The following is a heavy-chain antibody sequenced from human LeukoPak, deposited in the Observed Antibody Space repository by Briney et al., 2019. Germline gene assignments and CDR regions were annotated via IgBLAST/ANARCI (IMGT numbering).Heavy chain of an antibody. J-gene: IGHJ4*02. CDR3: ARPGYSSGIDFDY. CDR1: GFTLSSYW. Sequence: PGGSLRLSCAASGFTLSSYWMSWVRQAPGEGLEWVANIKQDGSEKYYVDSVKGRFTISRDNAKNSLYLQMNSLRAEDTAVYYCARPGYSSGIDFDYWGQGTLVTVSS. V-gene: IGHV3-7*01. D-gene: IGHD6-19*01. CDR2: IKQDGSEK.